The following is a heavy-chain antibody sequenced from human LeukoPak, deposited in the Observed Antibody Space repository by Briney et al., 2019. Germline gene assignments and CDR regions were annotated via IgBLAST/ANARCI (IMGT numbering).Heavy chain of an antibody. CDR2: IFYTGST. Sequence: SQTLSPTCTLSSGSISSSSFYWGWIRQPPGKGLEWIGSIFYTGSTFYNPSLKSRVTISVDTSKNQFSLKLSSVTAADTAVYYCARLLSATLWGQGTLVTVSS. J-gene: IGHJ4*02. D-gene: IGHD3-10*01. CDR3: ARLLSATL. V-gene: IGHV4-39*01. CDR1: SGSISSSSFY.